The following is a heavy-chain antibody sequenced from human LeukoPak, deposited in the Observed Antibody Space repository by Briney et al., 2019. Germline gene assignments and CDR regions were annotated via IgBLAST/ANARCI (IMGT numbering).Heavy chain of an antibody. V-gene: IGHV1-2*02. CDR3: ARDLTHRRNYDNSGYQIVPAF. CDR1: GNTFSGYY. J-gene: IGHJ4*02. CDR2: INPKSGGT. Sequence: GASVKVSCKASGNTFSGYYMHWVRQAPGQGLEWMGWINPKSGGTNYAQKFQGRVTMTRDTSISTAYMELRSLRSDDTAVYYCARDLTHRRNYDNSGYQIVPAFWGQGTLVTVSS. D-gene: IGHD3-22*01.